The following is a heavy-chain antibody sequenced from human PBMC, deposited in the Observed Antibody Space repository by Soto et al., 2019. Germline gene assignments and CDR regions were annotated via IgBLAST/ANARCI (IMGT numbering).Heavy chain of an antibody. Sequence: QVQLVQSGAEVKKPGSWVKVSCKASGSTFISYAISWVRQAPGQGLEWMGGIIPIFGTANYAQKFQGRVTITADESTSTAYMELSSLRSEDTAVYYCVIGGAGYYYYGMDVWGQGTTVTVSS. V-gene: IGHV1-69*12. CDR1: GSTFISYA. CDR3: VIGGAGYYYYGMDV. J-gene: IGHJ6*02. D-gene: IGHD3-10*01. CDR2: IIPIFGTA.